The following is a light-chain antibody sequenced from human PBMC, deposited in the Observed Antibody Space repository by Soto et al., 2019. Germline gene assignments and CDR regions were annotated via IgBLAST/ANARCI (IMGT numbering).Light chain of an antibody. CDR3: QQYVA. CDR1: QSVSSSY. CDR2: GAS. Sequence: EIVLTQSPGTLSLSPGERATLSCRASQSVSSSYLAWYQQKPGQAPRLLIYGASSRATGIPDRFSGSGSGTDFTLTISRLEPEDVAVYYCQQYVAFGQGTKVDIK. V-gene: IGKV3-20*01. J-gene: IGKJ1*01.